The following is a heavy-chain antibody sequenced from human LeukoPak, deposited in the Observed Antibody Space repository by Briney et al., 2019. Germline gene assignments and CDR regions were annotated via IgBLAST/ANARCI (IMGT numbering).Heavy chain of an antibody. CDR1: GGSISSGSYY. Sequence: SQTLSLTCTVSGGSISSGSYYWIWIRQPAVKGLEWIGRIYTSGSTNYNPSLKRRVAISVDTSKNQFSLKLSSVTAADTAVYYCARQLGDRLLFDYWGQGTLVTVSS. V-gene: IGHV4-61*02. D-gene: IGHD3-3*01. CDR3: ARQLGDRLLFDY. J-gene: IGHJ4*02. CDR2: IYTSGST.